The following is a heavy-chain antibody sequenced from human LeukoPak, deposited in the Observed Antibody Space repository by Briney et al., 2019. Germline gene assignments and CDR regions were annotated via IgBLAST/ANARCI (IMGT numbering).Heavy chain of an antibody. Sequence: SETLSLTCTVSGGSISSGGYYWSWIRQHPGKGLEWIGYIYYSGSTYYNPSLKSRVTISVDTSKNQFSLKLSSVTAADTAVYYCARAQWSYSSSWYWFDPWGQGTLVTVSS. CDR2: IYYSGST. D-gene: IGHD6-13*01. CDR1: GGSISSGGYY. V-gene: IGHV4-31*03. CDR3: ARAQWSYSSSWYWFDP. J-gene: IGHJ5*02.